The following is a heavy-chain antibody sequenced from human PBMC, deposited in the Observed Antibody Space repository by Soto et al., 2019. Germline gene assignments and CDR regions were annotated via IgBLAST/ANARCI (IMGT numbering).Heavy chain of an antibody. J-gene: IGHJ4*02. V-gene: IGHV4-34*01. CDR2: INHSGST. Sequence: KSSETLSLTCAVYCGSFSGYYWSWIRQPPGKGLEWIGEINHSGSTNYNPSLKSRVTISVDTSKNQFSLKLSSVTAADTAVYYCAREGGVYYYDSSIDYWGQGTLVTVSS. CDR3: AREGGVYYYDSSIDY. D-gene: IGHD3-22*01. CDR1: CGSFSGYY.